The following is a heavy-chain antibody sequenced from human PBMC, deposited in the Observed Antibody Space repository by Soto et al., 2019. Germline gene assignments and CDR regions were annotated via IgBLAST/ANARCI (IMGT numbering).Heavy chain of an antibody. CDR3: AREVATDLTEFRFDI. CDR1: GYTFRNYG. V-gene: IGHV1-18*04. CDR2: IRPYTGYT. D-gene: IGHD3-9*01. J-gene: IGHJ3*02. Sequence: QVQLVQSGAEVKRPGASVKVSCTASGYTFRNYGISWVRQAPGQGLEWMGWIRPYTGYTNYAQTFQGRVSMTTETSTNTAYMALRSLRSDDTAIYYCAREVATDLTEFRFDIWGQGTLVTVSS.